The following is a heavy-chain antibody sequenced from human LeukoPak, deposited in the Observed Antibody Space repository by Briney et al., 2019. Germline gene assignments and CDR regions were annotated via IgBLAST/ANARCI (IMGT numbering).Heavy chain of an antibody. Sequence: AGGSLRLSCAASGFTFSSYSMNWVRQAPGKGLEWVSSISSSSSYIYYADSVKGRFTISRDNAKNSLYLQMNSLRAEDTAVYYCARVDGERGYYYMDVWGKGTTVTVSS. CDR2: ISSSSSYI. CDR1: GFTFSSYS. CDR3: ARVDGERGYYYMDV. J-gene: IGHJ6*03. D-gene: IGHD1-1*01. V-gene: IGHV3-21*01.